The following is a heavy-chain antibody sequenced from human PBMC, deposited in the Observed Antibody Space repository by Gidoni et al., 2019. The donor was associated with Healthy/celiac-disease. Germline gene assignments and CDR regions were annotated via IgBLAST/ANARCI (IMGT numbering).Heavy chain of an antibody. CDR2: ISGSGGST. D-gene: IGHD2-21*02. Sequence: EVQLLESGGGLVQPGGSLRLSCAASGFTFSSYAMSWGRQAPGKGLEWVSAISGSGGSTYYADSVKGRFTISRDNSKNTLYLQMNSLRAEDTAVYYCAKPTAPRTGGFDYWGQGTLVTVSS. CDR3: AKPTAPRTGGFDY. CDR1: GFTFSSYA. V-gene: IGHV3-23*01. J-gene: IGHJ4*02.